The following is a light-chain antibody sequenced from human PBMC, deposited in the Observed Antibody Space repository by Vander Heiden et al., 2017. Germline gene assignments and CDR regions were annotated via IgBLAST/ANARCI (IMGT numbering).Light chain of an antibody. CDR3: GSYEGSTTL. V-gene: IGLV2-23*02. CDR2: EVN. Sequence: QSALTQPTSLTGSPGQSITISCTGTSSDVGNYNHVSWYQQHPGKAPKLIIYEVNKRPSGVSNHFSGSKSGNTASLTISGHQAEDEADYYCGSYEGSTTLFGGGTKVTV. CDR1: SSDVGNYNH. J-gene: IGLJ2*01.